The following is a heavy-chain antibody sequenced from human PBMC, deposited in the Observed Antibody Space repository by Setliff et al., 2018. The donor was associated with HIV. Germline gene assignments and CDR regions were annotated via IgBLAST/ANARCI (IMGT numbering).Heavy chain of an antibody. Sequence: SETLSLTCSVSGASISSSSNSWGWIRQPPGKGLEWIGSLYSSGRTYYKSSLKSRVNISVDASRNQFSLRLDSLTAADTAISYCAGSYGSSWFGPFDYWGQGTLVTVSS. CDR2: LYSSGRT. CDR1: GASISSSSNS. V-gene: IGHV4-39*01. D-gene: IGHD6-13*01. J-gene: IGHJ4*02. CDR3: AGSYGSSWFGPFDY.